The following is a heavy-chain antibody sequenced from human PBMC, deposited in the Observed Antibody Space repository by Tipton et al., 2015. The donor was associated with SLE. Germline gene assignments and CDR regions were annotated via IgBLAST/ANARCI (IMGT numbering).Heavy chain of an antibody. V-gene: IGHV4-59*01. CDR1: GGSFSGYY. J-gene: IGHJ4*02. Sequence: TLSLTCAVYGGSFSGYYWSWIRQPPGKGLEWIGYIYYSGSTNYNPSLKSRVTISVDTSKNQFSLKLSSVTAADTAVYYCARHPRLDYWGQGTLVTVSS. CDR2: IYYSGST. CDR3: ARHPRLDY.